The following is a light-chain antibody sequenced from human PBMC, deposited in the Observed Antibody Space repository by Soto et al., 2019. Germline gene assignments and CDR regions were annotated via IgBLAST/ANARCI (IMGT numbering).Light chain of an antibody. Sequence: QSALTQPPSVSGSPGQSVTISCTGTSSDVGSYNRVSWYQQPPGTAPKLMIYEVSNRPSGVPDRFSGSKSGNTVSLTISGLQAEDGANYYCTSYTSSSTLVFGGGTKLTVL. CDR2: EVS. V-gene: IGLV2-18*02. CDR3: TSYTSSSTLV. CDR1: SSDVGSYNR. J-gene: IGLJ3*02.